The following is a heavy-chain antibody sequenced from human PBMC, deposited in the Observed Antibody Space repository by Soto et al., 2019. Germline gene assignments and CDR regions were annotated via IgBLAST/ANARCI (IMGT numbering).Heavy chain of an antibody. CDR3: APLSVSLSGPYGIHV. V-gene: IGHV4-39*01. CDR1: GYSVSSSDYY. J-gene: IGHJ6*02. D-gene: IGHD2-15*01. Sequence: SETLSLTCSVSGYSVSSSDYYWAWIRQPPGKGLEWIGSMLYSGLTYYNPSLKSRVTLSVDTSKNQFSVRLNSVTASDTAVYYCAPLSVSLSGPYGIHVWGQGTTVTSP. CDR2: MLYSGLT.